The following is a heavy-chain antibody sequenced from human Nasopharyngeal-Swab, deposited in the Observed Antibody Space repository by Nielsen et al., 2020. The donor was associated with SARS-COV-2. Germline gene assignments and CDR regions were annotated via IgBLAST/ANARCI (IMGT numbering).Heavy chain of an antibody. CDR2: IWYDGSNK. CDR1: GFTFSSYG. V-gene: IGHV3-33*01. Sequence: GESLKISCAASGFTFSSYGMHWVRQAPGKGLEWVAAIWYDGSNKYYADSVKGRFTISRDNSENTVYLQMNSLRAEDTAVYYCARANSGWYSGFDYWGQGTLVTVSS. D-gene: IGHD6-19*01. J-gene: IGHJ4*02. CDR3: ARANSGWYSGFDY.